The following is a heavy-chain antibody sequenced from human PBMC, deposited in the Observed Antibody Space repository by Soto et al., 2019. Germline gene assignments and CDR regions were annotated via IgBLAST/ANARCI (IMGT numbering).Heavy chain of an antibody. V-gene: IGHV3-74*01. CDR1: GFTLSTYW. CDR2: ISSGGTYT. D-gene: IGHD2-15*01. CDR3: ARTFVDGMAGFGP. J-gene: IGHJ5*02. Sequence: EVQLVESGGGLVQPGGSLRLSCAASGFTLSTYWMHWVRQVPGKGLVWVSRISSGGTYTNYADSVKGRFTISRDSARNTLFLQMNYLTGEDTAVYYCARTFVDGMAGFGPWGLGTLVTVSS.